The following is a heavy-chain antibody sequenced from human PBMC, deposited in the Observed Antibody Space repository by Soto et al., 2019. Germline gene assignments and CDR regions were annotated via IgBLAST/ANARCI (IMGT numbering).Heavy chain of an antibody. V-gene: IGHV1-24*01. CDR3: ATESIFGSSSWEKLEPGGFLDNWFDP. D-gene: IGHD6-13*01. CDR1: GYTLTELS. J-gene: IGHJ5*02. CDR2: FDPEDGET. Sequence: ASVKVSCKVSGYTLTELSMHWVRQAPGKGLEWMGGFDPEDGETIYAQKFQGRGTMTEDTSTDTAYMELSSLRSEDTAVYYCATESIFGSSSWEKLEPGGFLDNWFDPWGQGTLVTVSS.